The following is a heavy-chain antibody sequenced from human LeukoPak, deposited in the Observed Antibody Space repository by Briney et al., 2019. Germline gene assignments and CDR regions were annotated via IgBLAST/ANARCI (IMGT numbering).Heavy chain of an antibody. J-gene: IGHJ4*02. Sequence: ASVKVSCKASGGTFSSYAISWVRQAPGQGLEWMGRIIPILGIANYAQKFQGRVTITADKSTSTAYMELSSLRSEDTAVYYCARYTIFGVAPFDYWGQGTLVTVSS. V-gene: IGHV1-69*04. CDR2: IIPILGIA. CDR1: GGTFSSYA. CDR3: ARYTIFGVAPFDY. D-gene: IGHD3-3*01.